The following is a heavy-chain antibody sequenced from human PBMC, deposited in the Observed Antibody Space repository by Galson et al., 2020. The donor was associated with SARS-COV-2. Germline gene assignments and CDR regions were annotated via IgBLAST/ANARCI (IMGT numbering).Heavy chain of an antibody. CDR2: IHSGGNI. CDR1: GFTTRSDY. CDR3: ARSLDVHYLPFDF. V-gene: IGHV3-66*02. D-gene: IGHD3-10*01. J-gene: IGHJ4*02. Sequence: QLGESLKISCAASGFTTRSDYMTWARQTPGKGLEWVSAIHSGGNIYYADSVKGRFTISTDTSRNTLYLQMNSLRTEDTAVYYCARSLDVHYLPFDFWGQGTLVTVSS.